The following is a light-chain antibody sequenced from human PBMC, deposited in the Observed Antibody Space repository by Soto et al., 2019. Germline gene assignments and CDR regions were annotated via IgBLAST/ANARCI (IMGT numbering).Light chain of an antibody. J-gene: IGKJ3*01. CDR3: QQYGRSQFT. Sequence: EIVLTQSPGTLSLSPGERAALSCRASEAISSTFLAWYQQKPGQAPRLLIYGVSSRAAGIPDRFSGSGSGTEFTLTISRLEPEDFALYYCQQYGRSQFTFGPGTRVDIK. CDR1: EAISSTF. V-gene: IGKV3-20*01. CDR2: GVS.